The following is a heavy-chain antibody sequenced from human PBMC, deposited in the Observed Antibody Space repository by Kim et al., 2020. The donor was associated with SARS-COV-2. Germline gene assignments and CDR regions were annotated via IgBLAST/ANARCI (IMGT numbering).Heavy chain of an antibody. CDR1: GFTFSSYS. Sequence: GGSLRLSCAASGFTFSSYSMNWVRQAPGKGLEWVSSISSSSSYIYYADSVKGRFTISRDNAKNSLYLQMNSLRAEDTAVYYCARDWEDYYGSGSYYSPYYYYYGMDVWGQGTTVTVSS. D-gene: IGHD3-10*01. J-gene: IGHJ6*02. CDR3: ARDWEDYYGSGSYYSPYYYYYGMDV. V-gene: IGHV3-21*01. CDR2: ISSSSSYI.